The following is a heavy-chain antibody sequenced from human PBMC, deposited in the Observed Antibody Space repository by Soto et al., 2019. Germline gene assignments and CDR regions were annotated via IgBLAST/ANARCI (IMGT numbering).Heavy chain of an antibody. J-gene: IGHJ6*02. CDR2: ISYDGSNK. CDR1: GFTFSSYA. CDR3: STSEIAVLGTHSYYAMDV. V-gene: IGHV3-30-3*01. D-gene: IGHD6-19*01. Sequence: QVQLVESGGGVVQPGRSLRLSCAASGFTFSSYAMHWVRQAPGKGLEWVAVISYDGSNKYYADSVKGRFTISRDNSKNTLYLQMNSLRAVDTAVYYSSTSEIAVLGTHSYYAMDVWGQGTTVTVSS.